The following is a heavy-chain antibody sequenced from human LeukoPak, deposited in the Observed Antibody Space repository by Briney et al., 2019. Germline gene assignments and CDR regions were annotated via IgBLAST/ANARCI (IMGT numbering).Heavy chain of an antibody. CDR1: GGPISSYY. Sequence: SETLSLTCTVSGGPISSYYWSWIRQPAGKGLEWIGRIYTSGSTNYNPSLKSRVTMSVDTSKNQFSLKLSSVTAADTAVYYCRAVATTGDFDYWGQGTLVTVSS. CDR3: RAVATTGDFDY. V-gene: IGHV4-4*07. CDR2: IYTSGST. D-gene: IGHD5-12*01. J-gene: IGHJ4*02.